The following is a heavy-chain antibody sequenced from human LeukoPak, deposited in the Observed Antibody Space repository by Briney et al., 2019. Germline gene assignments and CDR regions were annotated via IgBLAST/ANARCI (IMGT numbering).Heavy chain of an antibody. V-gene: IGHV4-34*01. CDR1: DGSFSGYY. CDR3: ASRSSIWSGYQDTLYYFDS. D-gene: IGHD3-3*01. J-gene: IGHJ4*02. Sequence: SETLSLTCAVYDGSFSGYYWSWIRQPPGKGLEWIGEINHSGSTNYNPSLKSRVTISVDTSKNQFSLKLSSVTAADTAVYYCASRSSIWSGYQDTLYYFDSWGQGTLVTVSS. CDR2: INHSGST.